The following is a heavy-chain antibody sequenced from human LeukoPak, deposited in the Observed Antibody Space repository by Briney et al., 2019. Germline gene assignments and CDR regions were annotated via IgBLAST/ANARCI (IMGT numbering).Heavy chain of an antibody. CDR1: GFTFTSSA. Sequence: GTSVKVSCKASGFTFTSSAMQWVRQARGQRLEWIGWIVVGSGNTNYAQKFQERVTITRDMSTSTAYMELSSLRSEDTAVYYCAADPFSPGDSSGYYYGDAFDIWGQGTMVTVSS. CDR2: IVVGSGNT. V-gene: IGHV1-58*02. J-gene: IGHJ3*02. D-gene: IGHD3-22*01. CDR3: AADPFSPGDSSGYYYGDAFDI.